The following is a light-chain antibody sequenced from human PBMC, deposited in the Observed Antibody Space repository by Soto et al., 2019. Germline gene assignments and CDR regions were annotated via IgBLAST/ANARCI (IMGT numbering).Light chain of an antibody. J-gene: IGLJ2*01. CDR1: SSDIGSYVL. Sequence: QSVLTQPASVSGSPGQSITISCAGTSSDIGSYVLVSWYQQYPGKAPRLMIYEVNKRPSGISNRFSGSQSGNTASLTISGLQAEDEAYYYCCSYAGDSTWIFGGGTKLTVL. CDR3: CSYAGDSTWI. V-gene: IGLV2-23*02. CDR2: EVN.